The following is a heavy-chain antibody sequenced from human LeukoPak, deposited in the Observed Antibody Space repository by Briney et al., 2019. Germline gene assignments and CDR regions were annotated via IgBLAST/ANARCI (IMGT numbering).Heavy chain of an antibody. CDR2: MNPNSGNT. V-gene: IGHV1-8*01. Sequence: ASVKVSCKASGYTFTSYDINWVRQATGEGLEWMGWMNPNSGNTGYAQKFQGRVTMTRNASISTAYMELSSLRSEDTAVYYCARGRAPSGTNWFDPWGQGTLVTVSS. CDR1: GYTFTSYD. J-gene: IGHJ5*02. CDR3: ARGRAPSGTNWFDP.